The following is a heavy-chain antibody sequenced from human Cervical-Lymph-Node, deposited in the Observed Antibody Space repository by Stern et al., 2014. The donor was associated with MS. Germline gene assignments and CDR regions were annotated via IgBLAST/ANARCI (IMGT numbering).Heavy chain of an antibody. J-gene: IGHJ4*02. V-gene: IGHV3-30-3*01. D-gene: IGHD1-1*01. CDR3: ASRGTPFDVTSINEY. CDR1: GFTFSSFA. Sequence: VQLVESGGGVVQPGRSLRLSCAASGFTFSSFAMHWVRQAPGKGLEWVAVISHNGATTYYADSVKGRFTISRDNSKDTVFLQMNSRRPEDTAVYYCASRGTPFDVTSINEYWGQGTLVTVSS. CDR2: ISHNGATT.